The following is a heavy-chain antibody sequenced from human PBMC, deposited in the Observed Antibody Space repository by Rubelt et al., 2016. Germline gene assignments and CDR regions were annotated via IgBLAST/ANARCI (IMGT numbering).Heavy chain of an antibody. CDR2: VSYRGNT. V-gene: IGHV4-39*07. CDR3: ARVSLGATMTMDV. Sequence: QLQLQESGPGLVKPSETLSLTCTVSGDSINSGSSYWGWIRQPPGKGLEWIGSVSYRGNTYYNPSLMSPVTVSVDTSKHQFSLRLRSVTAADTALYYCARVSLGATMTMDVWGQGTTVTVSS. J-gene: IGHJ6*02. CDR1: GDSINSGSSY. D-gene: IGHD5-24*01.